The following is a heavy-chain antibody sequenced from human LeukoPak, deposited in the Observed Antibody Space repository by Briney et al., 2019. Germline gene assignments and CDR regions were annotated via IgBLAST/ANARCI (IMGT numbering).Heavy chain of an antibody. CDR3: ARGFLPYSAIRDY. CDR2: MNPNSGNT. J-gene: IGHJ4*02. CDR1: GYTFTSYD. V-gene: IGHV1-8*03. Sequence: ASVKVSCKASGYTFTSYDINWVRQATGQGLEWMGWMNPNSGNTGYALKFQGRVTITRNTSISTAYMELSSLRSEDTAVYYCARGFLPYSAIRDYWGQGTLVTVSS. D-gene: IGHD2-2*01.